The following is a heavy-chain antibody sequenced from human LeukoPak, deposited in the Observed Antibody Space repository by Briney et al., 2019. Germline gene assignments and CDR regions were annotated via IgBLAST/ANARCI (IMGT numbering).Heavy chain of an antibody. V-gene: IGHV3-48*01. CDR2: ITSSSSTI. CDR1: GFTFSSYD. D-gene: IGHD2-21*01. Sequence: GGSLRLSCAASGFTFSSYDMNWVRQAPGKGLEWVSYITSSSSTIYYADSVKGRFTVSRDNAKNSLYLQMNSLTVEDTAVYCCASPAYRGGDCYGCGQGTLVTVSS. J-gene: IGHJ4*02. CDR3: ASPAYRGGDCYG.